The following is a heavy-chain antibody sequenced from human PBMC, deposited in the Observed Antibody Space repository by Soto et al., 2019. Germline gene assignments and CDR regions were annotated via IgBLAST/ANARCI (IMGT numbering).Heavy chain of an antibody. CDR3: ARSGHLFDY. D-gene: IGHD3-10*01. CDR1: GGSFSAYW. V-gene: IGHV4-34*01. Sequence: QVHLQQWGAGLLKPSETLSLTCAVYGGSFSAYWWSWIRQPPGKGLEWIGEINHSGSTNYNPSLKXRXTTXVDTSRSEFSLKLSSVTAADTAVYYCARSGHLFDYWGQGTLVTVSS. J-gene: IGHJ4*02. CDR2: INHSGST.